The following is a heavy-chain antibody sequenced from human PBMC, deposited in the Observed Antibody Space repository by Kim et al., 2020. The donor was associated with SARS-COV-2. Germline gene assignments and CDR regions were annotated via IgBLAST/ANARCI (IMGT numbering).Heavy chain of an antibody. D-gene: IGHD6-13*01. CDR1: GFTFSNYA. CDR3: AKRGGYRSSWYGFDY. V-gene: IGHV3-30*18. J-gene: IGHJ4*02. CDR2: ISFDGSNT. Sequence: GGSLRLSCAASGFTFSNYAIHWVRQAPGKGLGWVAVISFDGSNTYYADSVQGRFTISRDNSKSTLYLQMNSLRTEDTAVYYCAKRGGYRSSWYGFDYWGQGTLVTVSS.